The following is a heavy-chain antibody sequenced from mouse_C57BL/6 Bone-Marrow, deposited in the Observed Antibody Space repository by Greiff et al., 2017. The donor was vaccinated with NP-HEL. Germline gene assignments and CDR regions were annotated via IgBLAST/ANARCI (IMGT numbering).Heavy chain of an antibody. J-gene: IGHJ4*01. Sequence: EVQRVESGGGLVKPGGSLKLSCAASGFTFSDYGMHWVRQAPEKGLEWVAYISSGSSTIYYADTVKGQFTIASDTAKNTLCLQMTSLRSEDTAMYYWARDGNGEDYWGQGTSVTVSS. V-gene: IGHV5-17*01. CDR3: ARDGNGEDY. CDR1: GFTFSDYG. D-gene: IGHD2-1*01. CDR2: ISSGSSTI.